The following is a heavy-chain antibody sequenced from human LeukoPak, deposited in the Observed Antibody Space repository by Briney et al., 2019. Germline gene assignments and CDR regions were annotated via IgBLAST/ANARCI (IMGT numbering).Heavy chain of an antibody. J-gene: IGHJ4*02. CDR1: GGTFSSYA. D-gene: IGHD1-26*01. Sequence: ASVKVSCKASGGTFSSYAISWVRQAPGQGLEWMGRIIPIFGTANYAQKFQGRVTITMDESTSTAYMELSSLRSEDTAVYYCARVVGATAFDYWGQGTLVTVSS. V-gene: IGHV1-69*05. CDR3: ARVVGATAFDY. CDR2: IIPIFGTA.